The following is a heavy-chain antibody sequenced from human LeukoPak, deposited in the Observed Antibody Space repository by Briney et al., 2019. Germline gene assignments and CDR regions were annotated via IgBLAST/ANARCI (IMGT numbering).Heavy chain of an antibody. D-gene: IGHD3-3*01. CDR3: ARENRHYDFWRTTRSAWLDP. CDR2: ISSSSSYI. CDR1: GFTFSSYS. J-gene: IGHJ5*02. Sequence: GGXLRLSCAASGFTFSSYSMNWVRQAPGKGLEGVSSISSSSSYIYYADSVKGRFTISRDNAKNSLYLQMNSLRAEDTAVYYCARENRHYDFWRTTRSAWLDPWGQGTLLTVSS. V-gene: IGHV3-21*01.